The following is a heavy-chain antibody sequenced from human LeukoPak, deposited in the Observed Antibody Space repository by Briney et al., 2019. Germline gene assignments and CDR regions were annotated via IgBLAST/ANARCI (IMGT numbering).Heavy chain of an antibody. CDR3: ARRSPSADAFDI. V-gene: IGHV7-4-1*02. CDR2: LNTKTGTP. Sequence: ASVKVSCKASGYTCSRNAINWVRQAPGQGLEWMGWLNTKTGTPTYAQGFTGRFVFSLDISVSTTYLQISNLKPEDTAVYYCARRSPSADAFDIWGQGTMVTVSS. CDR1: GYTCSRNA. J-gene: IGHJ3*02.